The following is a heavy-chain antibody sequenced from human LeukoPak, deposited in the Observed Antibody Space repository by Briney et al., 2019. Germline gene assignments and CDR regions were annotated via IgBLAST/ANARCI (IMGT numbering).Heavy chain of an antibody. CDR3: ARVVGFGDYPFDY. D-gene: IGHD4-17*01. V-gene: IGHV1-2*02. CDR1: GYTFSGHY. J-gene: IGHJ4*02. CDR2: IYPNSGGT. Sequence: GASVKVSCKASGYTFSGHYMHWGRQAPGQGLEWMGWIYPNSGGTNYAQKFQGRVTMTRDTSISAAYMELRRLKSDDTAMYYCARVVGFGDYPFDYWGQGTLVTVSS.